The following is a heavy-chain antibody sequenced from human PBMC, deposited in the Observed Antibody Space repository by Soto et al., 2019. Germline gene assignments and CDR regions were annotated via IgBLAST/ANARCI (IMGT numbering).Heavy chain of an antibody. CDR2: ITGSSSYI. Sequence: DVQLVESGGGLVKPGGSLRLSCVASGFIFSSHNMNWVRQAPGKGLEWVSSITGSSSYIFYADSVKGRFTISRDNAKNTVYLQVNSLRAEDTGVYYCARLVASETGYGMDVWGQGTTVTVSS. CDR3: ARLVASETGYGMDV. J-gene: IGHJ6*02. CDR1: GFIFSSHN. D-gene: IGHD3-9*01. V-gene: IGHV3-21*06.